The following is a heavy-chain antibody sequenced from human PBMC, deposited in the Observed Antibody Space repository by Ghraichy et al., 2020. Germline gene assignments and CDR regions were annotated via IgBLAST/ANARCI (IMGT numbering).Heavy chain of an antibody. V-gene: IGHV4-59*01. CDR3: ARDGNYVWGSYRSDAFAI. CDR2: IYYSGST. Sequence: SQTLSLTCTVSGGSISRYYWSWIRQPPGKGLEWIGYIYYSGSTNYNPSLKSRVTISVDTSKNQFSLKLSSVTAADTAVYYCARDGNYVWGSYRSDAFAIWGQGTMVTVSS. J-gene: IGHJ3*02. CDR1: GGSISRYY. D-gene: IGHD3-16*02.